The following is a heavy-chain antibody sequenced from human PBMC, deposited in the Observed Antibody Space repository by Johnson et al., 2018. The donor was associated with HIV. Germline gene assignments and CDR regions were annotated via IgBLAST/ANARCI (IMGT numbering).Heavy chain of an antibody. D-gene: IGHD1-20*01. CDR1: GFTFSDYY. V-gene: IGHV3-11*04. Sequence: VQLVESGGGLVKPGGSLRLSCAASGFTFSDYYMSWIRQAPGKGLAWVSYISSSGSTIYYADSVKGRFTISRDNAKKSLYLQMSSLKAEDTAVYYCARAPYNWNAGLFGAFDMWGRGTKVTVSS. J-gene: IGHJ3*02. CDR3: ARAPYNWNAGLFGAFDM. CDR2: ISSSGSTI.